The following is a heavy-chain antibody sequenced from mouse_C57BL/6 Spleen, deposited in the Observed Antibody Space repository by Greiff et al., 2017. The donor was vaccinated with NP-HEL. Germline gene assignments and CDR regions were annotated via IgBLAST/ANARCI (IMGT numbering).Heavy chain of an antibody. D-gene: IGHD1-1*01. Sequence: DVKLVESGGGLVQPGGSLSLSCAASGFTFTDYYMSWVRQPPGQALEWMGFIRNKANGYTTEYSASVKGRFNISRDNSQSILYLQMNALIAEDSATYYCARLYGTWYFDVWGTGTTVTVSS. CDR3: ARLYGTWYFDV. V-gene: IGHV7-3*01. J-gene: IGHJ1*03. CDR1: GFTFTDYY. CDR2: IRNKANGYTT.